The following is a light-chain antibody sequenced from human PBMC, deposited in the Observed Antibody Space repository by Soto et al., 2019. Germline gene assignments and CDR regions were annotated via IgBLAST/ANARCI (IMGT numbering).Light chain of an antibody. CDR1: QGISRS. V-gene: IGKV1D-12*01. Sequence: IEMTQSPASVSASLGDRVTISCQASQGISRSLDWYQQKPGKAPKLLIYPASSLQSGVPSRFRGSGFGTDFTLTISSLQPEDSEIYYCQQADTFPITFGQGTRLEIK. CDR2: PAS. J-gene: IGKJ5*01. CDR3: QQADTFPIT.